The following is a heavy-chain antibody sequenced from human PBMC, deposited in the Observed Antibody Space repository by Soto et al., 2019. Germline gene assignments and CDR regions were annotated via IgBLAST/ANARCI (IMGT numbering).Heavy chain of an antibody. CDR2: TRQDGGQS. CDR1: GFTLSSYW. J-gene: IGHJ4*02. CDR3: VRDGSTGWQFDS. D-gene: IGHD6-19*01. Sequence: GGSLRLSCEASGFTLSSYWMSWIRQAPGKGLEWVANTRQDGGQSYLVDSVQGRFTISRDNAKNSVYLQMNSLRAEDTAVYYSVRDGSTGWQFDSWGQGTLVTVSS. V-gene: IGHV3-7*01.